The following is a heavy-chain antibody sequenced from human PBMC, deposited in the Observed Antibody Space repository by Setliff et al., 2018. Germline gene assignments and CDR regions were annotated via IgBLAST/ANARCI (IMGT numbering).Heavy chain of an antibody. CDR3: ARDHGVVPGVDYMDV. CDR1: GFTFNAYA. V-gene: IGHV3-23*01. J-gene: IGHJ6*03. CDR2: ITFGSLSR. Sequence: GGSLRLSCAASGFTFNAYAMSWVRQAPGKGLEWVSAITFGSLSRYYADSVKGRFTISRDNSKNTLFLEMNSLRTEDTAVYYCARDHGVVPGVDYMDVWGKGTTVTVSS. D-gene: IGHD2-15*01.